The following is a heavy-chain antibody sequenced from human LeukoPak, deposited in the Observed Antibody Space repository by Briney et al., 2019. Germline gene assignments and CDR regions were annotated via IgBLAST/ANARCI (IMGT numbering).Heavy chain of an antibody. CDR2: ISGSGGST. D-gene: IGHD6-19*01. CDR3: AKSHSSGWYGDY. Sequence: GGSLRLSCAASGFTFSSYAMSWVRQAPGKGLEWVSAISGSGGSTYYADSVKGRFTISRDNSKNTLYLQMNSLRAEDTVVYYCAKSHSSGWYGDYWGQGTLVTVSS. V-gene: IGHV3-23*01. J-gene: IGHJ4*02. CDR1: GFTFSSYA.